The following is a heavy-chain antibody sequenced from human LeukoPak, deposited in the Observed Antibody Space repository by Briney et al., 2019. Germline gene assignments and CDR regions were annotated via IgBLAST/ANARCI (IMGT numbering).Heavy chain of an antibody. CDR1: GYSISSGYY. CDR2: IYHSGST. V-gene: IGHV4-38-2*01. D-gene: IGHD6-19*01. CDR3: ARGVTGYSSGWYPGY. Sequence: PSETLSLTCAVSGYSISSGYYWGWIRQPPGKGLEWIGSIYHSGSTYYNPSLKSRVTISEDTSKNQFSLKLSSVTAADTAVYYCARGVTGYSSGWYPGYWGQGTLVTVSS. J-gene: IGHJ4*02.